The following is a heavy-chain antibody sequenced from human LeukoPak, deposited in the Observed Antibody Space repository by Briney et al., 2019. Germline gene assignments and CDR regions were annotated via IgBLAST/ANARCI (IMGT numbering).Heavy chain of an antibody. CDR1: GFTFSSYS. CDR3: ASAELTGYVNTDY. Sequence: GGSLRLSCAASGFTFSSYSMNRVRQAPGKGLEWVSYISSSSSTIYYADSVKGRFTTSRDNAKNSLYLQMNSLRAEDTAVYYCASAELTGYVNTDYWGQGTLVTVSS. CDR2: ISSSSSTI. V-gene: IGHV3-48*01. J-gene: IGHJ4*02. D-gene: IGHD7-27*01.